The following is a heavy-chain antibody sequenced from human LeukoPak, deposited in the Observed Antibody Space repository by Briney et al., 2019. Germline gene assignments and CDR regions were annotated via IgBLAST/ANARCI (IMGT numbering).Heavy chain of an antibody. V-gene: IGHV3-9*01. Sequence: GGSLRLSCAASGFTFDDYAMHWVRQAPGKGLEWVSGISWNSGSIGYADSVKGRFTISRDNAKNSLYLQMNSLRAEDTAVYYCAKDGTIHTYYYGSGSSSVDYWGQGTLVTVSS. CDR2: ISWNSGSI. D-gene: IGHD3-10*01. CDR3: AKDGTIHTYYYGSGSSSVDY. CDR1: GFTFDDYA. J-gene: IGHJ4*02.